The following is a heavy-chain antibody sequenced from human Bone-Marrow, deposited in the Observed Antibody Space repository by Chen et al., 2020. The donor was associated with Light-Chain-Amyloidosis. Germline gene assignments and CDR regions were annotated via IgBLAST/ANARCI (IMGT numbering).Heavy chain of an antibody. CDR2: ISYSGNT. V-gene: IGHV4-30-4*08. Sequence: QVLLQESGPGLVKPSQTLSLTCTVSGGSISRDHYYWSWIRQLPGKGLEWIGFISYSGNTYYKSSLESRVSMSVDTSKNQYSLRLSSVTAADTAVYYCARQGTAKSFASWGQGTLVIVSS. J-gene: IGHJ4*02. CDR1: GGSISRDHYY. CDR3: ARQGTAKSFAS.